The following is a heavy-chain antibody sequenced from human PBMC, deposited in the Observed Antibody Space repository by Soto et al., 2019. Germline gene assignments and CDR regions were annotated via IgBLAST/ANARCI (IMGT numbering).Heavy chain of an antibody. V-gene: IGHV3-23*01. CDR3: ARRDSGSYYDY. CDR1: GFTFSSYA. D-gene: IGHD1-26*01. CDR2: ISGSGGST. Sequence: EVQLLESGGGLVQPGGSLRLSCAASGFTFSSYAMRWVRQAPVKGLEWVSAISGSGGSTYYADSVKGWFTISRDNSKNTLYLQMNSLRAEDTAVYYCARRDSGSYYDYWGQGTLVTVSS. J-gene: IGHJ4*02.